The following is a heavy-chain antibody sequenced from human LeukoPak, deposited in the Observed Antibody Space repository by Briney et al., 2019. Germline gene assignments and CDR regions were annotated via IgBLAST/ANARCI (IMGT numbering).Heavy chain of an antibody. CDR2: INPNSGGT. V-gene: IGHV1-2*02. CDR1: GYTFTGYY. Sequence: ASVKVSCKASGYTFTGYYMHWVRQAPGQGLEWMGWINPNSGGTNYAQKFQGRVTMTRDTSISTAYMELSRLRSDDTAVYYCARAWGSIAVAAIDYWGQGTLVTVSS. CDR3: ARAWGSIAVAAIDY. D-gene: IGHD6-19*01. J-gene: IGHJ4*02.